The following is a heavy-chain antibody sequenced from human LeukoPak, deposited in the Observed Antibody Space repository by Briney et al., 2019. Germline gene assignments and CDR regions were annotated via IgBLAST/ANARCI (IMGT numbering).Heavy chain of an antibody. CDR1: GYTFTSYG. CDR3: ARLTYYDILTGNH. CDR2: INPNSGGT. J-gene: IGHJ5*02. D-gene: IGHD3-9*01. Sequence: ASVKVSCKASGYTFTSYGISWVRQAPGQGLEWMGWINPNSGGTNYAQKFQGRVTMTRDTSISTAYMELSRLRSDDTAVYYCARLTYYDILTGNHWGQGTLVTVSS. V-gene: IGHV1-2*02.